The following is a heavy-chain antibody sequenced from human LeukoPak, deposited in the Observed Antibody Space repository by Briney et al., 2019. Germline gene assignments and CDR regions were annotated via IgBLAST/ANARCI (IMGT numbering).Heavy chain of an antibody. CDR1: GYTFTGYY. J-gene: IGHJ5*02. Sequence: EASVKVSCKASGYTFTGYYMHWVRQAPGQGLEWMGWINPNSGGTNYAQKFQGRVTMTRDTSISTAYMELSRLRSDDTAVYYCARDLNPIAGAKWFWFDPWGQGTLVTVSS. CDR2: INPNSGGT. CDR3: ARDLNPIAGAKWFWFDP. D-gene: IGHD1-26*01. V-gene: IGHV1-2*02.